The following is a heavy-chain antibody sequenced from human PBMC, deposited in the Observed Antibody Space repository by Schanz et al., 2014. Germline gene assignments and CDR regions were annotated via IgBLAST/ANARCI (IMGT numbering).Heavy chain of an antibody. CDR1: GFTISSYS. D-gene: IGHD1-1*01. CDR3: ARAHGNNWYGKGLDY. Sequence: VHLVESGGGLVKRGGSLRLSCAASGFTISSYSMSWIRQAPGKGPEWVAVIWSDGSTKYYADSVKGRFTISRDNSKNTLYLQMNSLRADDTAVYFCARAHGNNWYGKGLDYWGQGTQVTVSS. J-gene: IGHJ4*02. V-gene: IGHV3-33*08. CDR2: IWSDGSTK.